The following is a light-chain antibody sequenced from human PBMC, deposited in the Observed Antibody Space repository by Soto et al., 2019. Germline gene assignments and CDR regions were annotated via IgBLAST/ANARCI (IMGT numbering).Light chain of an antibody. CDR3: LQYNSYPYS. Sequence: DIQMTQSPSSLSASVGDSVTLTCRASQGISNDLAWFQQKPGKAPQSLIYRASSLQSGVPSKFSGSGSGTDFTLTISSLQPEDFATYYCLQYNSYPYSFGQGTKLEIK. J-gene: IGKJ2*03. V-gene: IGKV1-16*02. CDR2: RAS. CDR1: QGISND.